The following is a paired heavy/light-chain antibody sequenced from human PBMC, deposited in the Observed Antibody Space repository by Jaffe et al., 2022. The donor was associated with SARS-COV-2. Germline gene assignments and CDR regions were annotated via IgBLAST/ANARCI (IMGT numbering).Light chain of an antibody. Sequence: DIQMTQSPSSLSASVGDRVSITCRASQGIGNDLAWYQQKPGKAPRRLIYAASSLQRGVSSRFSGSGSGTEFTLTISSLQPEDSATYYCLQQNYYPYTFGQGTKVEIK. V-gene: IGKV1-17*01. CDR1: QGIGND. J-gene: IGKJ2*01. CDR3: LQQNYYPYT. CDR2: AAS.
Heavy chain of an antibody. J-gene: IGHJ4*02. CDR2: IFPNRTT. V-gene: IGHV4-38-2*02. D-gene: IGHD2-21*01. Sequence: QVQLQESGPGLVKPSETLALSCTVSGFSISRGYHWTWVRQPPGRGLEWIGTIFPNRTTYYNPSLKSRATISMDTSANQFSLRLSSVSAEDTAIHYCMRKGETTDYWGSGTLVTVSS. CDR1: GFSISRGYH. CDR3: MRKGETTDY.